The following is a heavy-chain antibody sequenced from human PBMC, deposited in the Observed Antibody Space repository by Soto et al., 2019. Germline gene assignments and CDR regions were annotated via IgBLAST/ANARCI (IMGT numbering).Heavy chain of an antibody. CDR2: ISYDGDNK. CDR1: GFTFSYHA. V-gene: IGHV3-30-3*01. J-gene: IGHJ6*02. Sequence: QVQLVESGGGVVQPGRSLRLSCAASGFTFSYHALNCDRQAPGKGLEWVAVISYDGDNKYIAESVKGRFTISRDNSKNTVSLQMNSLRTEDTAMYFCARGTTTSAFSAMDVWGQGTTVTVSS. CDR3: ARGTTTSAFSAMDV. D-gene: IGHD1-1*01.